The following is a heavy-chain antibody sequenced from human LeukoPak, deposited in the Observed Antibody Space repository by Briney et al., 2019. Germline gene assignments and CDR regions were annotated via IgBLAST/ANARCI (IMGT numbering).Heavy chain of an antibody. Sequence: AGGSLRLPCAASGFTVNSNYMNWVRQAPGKGLEWVSVLYSDGRTYYADSVKGRFTISRDTSKNTLYLQVNSLRAEDTAVYYCARGGGYYPIDYWGQGTLVTVSS. V-gene: IGHV3-53*01. CDR3: ARGGGYYPIDY. CDR1: GFTVNSNY. D-gene: IGHD2-15*01. CDR2: LYSDGRT. J-gene: IGHJ4*02.